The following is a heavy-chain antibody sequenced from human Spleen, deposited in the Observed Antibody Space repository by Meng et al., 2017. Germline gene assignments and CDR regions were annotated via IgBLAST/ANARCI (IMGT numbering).Heavy chain of an antibody. D-gene: IGHD6-13*01. CDR1: GDSISSYF. Sequence: GSLRLSCSVSGDSISSYFWTWIRQPAGKGLEWIGRIYTSGSTNYSPSLKSRVTMSIDMSKNQFSLKLSSVTAADTAVYYCARVKAAVGTFYYYGMDVWGQGTTVTVSS. J-gene: IGHJ6*02. CDR3: ARVKAAVGTFYYYGMDV. CDR2: IYTSGST. V-gene: IGHV4-4*07.